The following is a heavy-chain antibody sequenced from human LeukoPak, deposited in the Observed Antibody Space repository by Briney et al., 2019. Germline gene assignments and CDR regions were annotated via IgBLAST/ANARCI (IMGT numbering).Heavy chain of an antibody. CDR1: GGSISSSSYY. D-gene: IGHD3-10*01. V-gene: IGHV4-39*01. CDR2: IYYSGST. CDR3: ARQSLIRITMVRGVTNWFDP. J-gene: IGHJ5*02. Sequence: SETLSLTCTVSGGSISSSSYYWGWICQPPGKGLEWIGSIYYSGSTYYNPSLKSRVTISVDTSKNQFSLKLSSVTAADTAVYYCARQSLIRITMVRGVTNWFDPWGQGTLVTVSS.